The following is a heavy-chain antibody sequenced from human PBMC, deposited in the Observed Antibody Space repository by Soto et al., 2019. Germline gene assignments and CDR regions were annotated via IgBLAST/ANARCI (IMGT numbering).Heavy chain of an antibody. J-gene: IGHJ6*02. CDR1: GGSFSGNY. D-gene: IGHD6-6*01. V-gene: IGHV4-34*01. Sequence: QVHLQQWGAGLLKPSETLSLTCAVYGGSFSGNYWSWIRQSPGKGLEWIGEINHSGSTNYNPSLKCRVSVSADTSKNQLSLKLSSVTAADTAVYYCASGGVAARYYYAMDVWGQGTPVTVSS. CDR3: ASGGVAARYYYAMDV. CDR2: INHSGST.